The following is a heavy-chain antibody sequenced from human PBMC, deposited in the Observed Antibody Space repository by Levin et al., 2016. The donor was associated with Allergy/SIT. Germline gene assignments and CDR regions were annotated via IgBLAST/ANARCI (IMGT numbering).Heavy chain of an antibody. Sequence: RQAPGKGLEWIGYIYYSGSTKYNPSLKSRVTISVDTSKNQFSLKLSSVTAADTAVYYCARDRVGFDSWGQGTLVTVSS. V-gene: IGHV4-59*01. CDR3: ARDRVGFDS. CDR2: IYYSGST. J-gene: IGHJ5*01. D-gene: IGHD2-2*01.